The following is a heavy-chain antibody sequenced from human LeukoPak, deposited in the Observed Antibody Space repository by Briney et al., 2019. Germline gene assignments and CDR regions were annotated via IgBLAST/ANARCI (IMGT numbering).Heavy chain of an antibody. CDR1: GGSVGSYY. Sequence: SETLSLTCTVSGGSVGSYYWSWIRQPAGKGLEWIGRIYTSGSTNYNPSLKSRVTMSVDTSKNQFSLKLSSVTAADTAVYYCAGYYYGSGSYDYWGQGTLVTVSS. V-gene: IGHV4-4*07. CDR3: AGYYYGSGSYDY. D-gene: IGHD3-10*01. J-gene: IGHJ4*02. CDR2: IYTSGST.